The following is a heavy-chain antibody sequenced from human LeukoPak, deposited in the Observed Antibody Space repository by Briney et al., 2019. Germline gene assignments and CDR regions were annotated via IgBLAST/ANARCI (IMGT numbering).Heavy chain of an antibody. Sequence: ASVKVSCKASGYTFTGYYMHWVRQAPGQGLEWMGWINPNSGGTNYAQKFQGRVTMTRDTSISTAYMELSRLRSDDTAVYYCARAIGYGAAAGTFGYWGQGTLVTVSS. J-gene: IGHJ4*02. CDR1: GYTFTGYY. CDR2: INPNSGGT. D-gene: IGHD6-13*01. V-gene: IGHV1-2*02. CDR3: ARAIGYGAAAGTFGY.